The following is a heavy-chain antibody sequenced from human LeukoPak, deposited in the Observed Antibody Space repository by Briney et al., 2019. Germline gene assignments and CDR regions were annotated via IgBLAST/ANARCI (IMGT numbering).Heavy chain of an antibody. CDR2: ISQEGSNK. Sequence: GGSLRLSCAASGFTFSSYGIHWVRQAPGNGLDWVAVISQEGSNKYYADSVKGRFTNSRDNSRNTLYLQINRLRAEVTAVYYCAKTNYGDYGDYFYPMDVWGQGTRVTVSS. CDR3: AKTNYGDYGDYFYPMDV. V-gene: IGHV3-30*18. CDR1: GFTFSSYG. J-gene: IGHJ6*02. D-gene: IGHD4-17*01.